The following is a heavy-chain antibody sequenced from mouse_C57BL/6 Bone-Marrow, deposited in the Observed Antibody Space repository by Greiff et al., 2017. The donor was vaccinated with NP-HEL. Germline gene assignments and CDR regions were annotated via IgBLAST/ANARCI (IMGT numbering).Heavy chain of an antibody. D-gene: IGHD3-3*01. CDR1: GYTFTSYW. V-gene: IGHV1-64*01. CDR2: IHPNSGST. CDR3: ARERGWAWFAY. J-gene: IGHJ3*01. Sequence: VQLQQPGAELVKPGASVKSSCKASGYTFTSYWMHWVKQRPGQGLEWIGMIHPNSGSTNYNEKFKSKATLTVDKSSSTAYMQLSSLTSEDSAVYYCARERGWAWFAYWGQGTLVTVSA.